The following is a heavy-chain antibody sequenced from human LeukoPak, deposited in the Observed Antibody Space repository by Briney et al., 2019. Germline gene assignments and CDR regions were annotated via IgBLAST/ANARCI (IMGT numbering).Heavy chain of an antibody. CDR2: IGDSGVGT. D-gene: IGHD3-10*01. V-gene: IGHV3-23*01. CDR3: AKTNKRVAMLRGTPSHWFFDH. Sequence: GGSLRLSCAASGFTFSSYAMTWVRQAPGKGLEWVSTIGDSGVGTYYADSVKGRFTISRDNSKNTLYLQMSSLRAEDTAVYYCAKTNKRVAMLRGTPSHWFFDHWGRGTLVTVSS. CDR1: GFTFSSYA. J-gene: IGHJ2*01.